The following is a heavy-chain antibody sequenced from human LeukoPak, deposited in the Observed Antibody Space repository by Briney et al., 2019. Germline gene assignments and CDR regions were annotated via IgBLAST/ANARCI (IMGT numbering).Heavy chain of an antibody. CDR3: ARGIVVVAQLGYYYYYMDV. D-gene: IGHD2-15*01. CDR1: GVSISSYY. V-gene: IGHV4-59*08. CDR2: IYYSGST. Sequence: SETLSLTCTVSGVSISSYYWSWIRQPPGKGLEWIGYIYYSGSTNYKSSLESRVTISVDTSKNQFSLNLTSVTAADTAVYYCARGIVVVAQLGYYYYYMDVWGKGTTVTISS. J-gene: IGHJ6*03.